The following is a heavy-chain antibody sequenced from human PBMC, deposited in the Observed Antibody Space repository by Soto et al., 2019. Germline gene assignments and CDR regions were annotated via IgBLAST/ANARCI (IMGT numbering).Heavy chain of an antibody. Sequence: VPLVESGGGVDQPGRSMRLSFAASGFTFSDYAMHWVRQAPGKGLEWVAVVSHDGRNTHYADSVKGRVTISRDSSKNTVSLEMTSLRAEDTAVYYCAKGGRQWLVTSGFNYWGQGALVTVSS. V-gene: IGHV3-30*18. J-gene: IGHJ4*02. CDR1: GFTFSDYA. CDR2: VSHDGRNT. D-gene: IGHD6-19*01. CDR3: AKGGRQWLVTSGFNY.